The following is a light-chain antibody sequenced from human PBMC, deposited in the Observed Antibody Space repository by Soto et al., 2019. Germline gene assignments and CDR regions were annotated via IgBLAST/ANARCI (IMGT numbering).Light chain of an antibody. CDR1: QTISNW. CDR2: DAS. Sequence: DIQMTQSPSTLSASVGDRVTITCRASQTISNWLAWYQQKPGKAPWLLIYDASSLESGVPSRFSGSGSGTEFSLTISSLQPDDFATYYCQQHNSYWTFGQGTKVEIK. CDR3: QQHNSYWT. V-gene: IGKV1-5*01. J-gene: IGKJ1*01.